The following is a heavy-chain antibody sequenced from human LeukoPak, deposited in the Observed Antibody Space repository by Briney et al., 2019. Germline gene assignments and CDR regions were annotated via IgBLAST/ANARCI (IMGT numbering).Heavy chain of an antibody. Sequence: SGPALVKPTQTLXLTCTFSGFSLSTSGMCVSWIRQPPGKTLEWLARIDWDDDKYYSTSLKTRLTISKDTSKNQVVLTMTNMDPVDTATYYCARISIAAAESGMDAWGQGTTVTVSS. CDR1: GFSLSTSGMC. V-gene: IGHV2-70*11. J-gene: IGHJ6*02. D-gene: IGHD6-13*01. CDR3: ARISIAAAESGMDA. CDR2: IDWDDDK.